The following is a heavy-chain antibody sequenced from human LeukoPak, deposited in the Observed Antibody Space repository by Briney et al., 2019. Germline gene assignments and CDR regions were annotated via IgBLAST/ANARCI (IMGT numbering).Heavy chain of an antibody. CDR1: GGSFSGYY. V-gene: IGHV4-34*01. Sequence: PSETLSLTCAVYGGSFSGYYWSWIRQPPGKGLEWIGSIYYSGSTYYNPSLKSRVTISVDTSKNQFSLKLSSVTAADTAVYYCARVWFGGYNFDYWGQGTLVTVSS. D-gene: IGHD3-10*01. J-gene: IGHJ4*02. CDR3: ARVWFGGYNFDY. CDR2: IYYSGST.